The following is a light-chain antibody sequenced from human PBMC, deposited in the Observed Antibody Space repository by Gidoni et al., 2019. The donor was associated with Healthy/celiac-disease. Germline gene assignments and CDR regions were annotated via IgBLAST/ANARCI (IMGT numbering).Light chain of an antibody. V-gene: IGLV1-44*01. Sequence: QSVLTQPPSTSATPGPRVTISCSGSSYTNGSNTVNWYQQLPGTAPKLPIYSNSQRPPGCPDRFSGSKSGYSASLAISGLESEDEADYYCAAWDDSLNAYVFGTGTKVTVL. J-gene: IGLJ1*01. CDR1: SYTNGSNT. CDR3: AAWDDSLNAYV. CDR2: SNS.